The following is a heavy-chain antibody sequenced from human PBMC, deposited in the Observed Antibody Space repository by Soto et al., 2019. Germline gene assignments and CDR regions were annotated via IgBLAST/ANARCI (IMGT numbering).Heavy chain of an antibody. CDR2: IIPIFGTA. CDR3: ARHPPISGGGSERGNYYYYYGMDV. Sequence: QVQLVQSGAEVKKPGSSVKVSCKASGGTFSSYAISWVRQAPGQGLEWMGGIIPIFGTADYAQKFQGRVTITADESTSTAYMELSSLRSEDTAVYYCARHPPISGGGSERGNYYYYYGMDVWGPGTTVTVS. J-gene: IGHJ6*02. CDR1: GGTFSSYA. D-gene: IGHD2-15*01. V-gene: IGHV1-69*12.